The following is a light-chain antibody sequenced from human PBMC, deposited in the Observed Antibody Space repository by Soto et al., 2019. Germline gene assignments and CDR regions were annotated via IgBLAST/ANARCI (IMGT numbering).Light chain of an antibody. Sequence: DIQMTQSPSTLSASVGDRVTITCRASQSVSNWLAWYQQKPGRAPKLLIYKASSLESGVPSRFSGRGSGTEFTLTISSLQPADSATYYCQQYDRYSTTFGQGTKVDIK. CDR1: QSVSNW. CDR3: QQYDRYSTT. CDR2: KAS. V-gene: IGKV1-5*03. J-gene: IGKJ1*01.